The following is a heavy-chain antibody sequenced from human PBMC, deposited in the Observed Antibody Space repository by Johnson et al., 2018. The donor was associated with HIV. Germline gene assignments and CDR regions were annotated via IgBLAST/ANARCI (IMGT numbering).Heavy chain of an antibody. Sequence: VQLVESGGGVVQPGRSLRLSCAASAFTFSSYAMHWVRQAPGKGLEWVAVISYDGSNKYYADSVKGRFTISRDNSKNTLYLQMNSLRAEDTAVYYCARGVDGAFDIWGQGTMVTVSS. D-gene: IGHD3-10*01. CDR3: ARGVDGAFDI. V-gene: IGHV3-30-3*01. CDR1: AFTFSSYA. CDR2: ISYDGSNK. J-gene: IGHJ3*02.